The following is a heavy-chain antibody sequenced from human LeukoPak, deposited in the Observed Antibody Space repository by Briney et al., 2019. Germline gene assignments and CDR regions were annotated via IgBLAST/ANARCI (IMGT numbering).Heavy chain of an antibody. D-gene: IGHD4-11*01. CDR3: ARGHSRLFDY. Sequence: SQTLSLTCALSGDSVSNNSVAWNWIRQSPSRGLEWLGRTYYRSKWYNDYAVSMESRITINPDTSKNHFSLQLNSVTPEDTAVYYCARGHSRLFDYWGQGTLVTVSS. CDR1: GDSVSNNSVA. J-gene: IGHJ4*02. CDR2: TYYRSKWYN. V-gene: IGHV6-1*01.